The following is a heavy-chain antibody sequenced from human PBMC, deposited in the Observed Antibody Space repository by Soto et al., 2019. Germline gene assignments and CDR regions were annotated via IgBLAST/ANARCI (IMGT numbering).Heavy chain of an antibody. Sequence: ASVKVSCKASGYTFTNYGISWVRQAPGQGLEWMGWISAYNGHTNYAQKFQGRVIMTTDTFTSTAYMELRSLRSDDTAVYYCARKSSSSSWFDPWGQGTMVTVYS. CDR2: ISAYNGHT. J-gene: IGHJ5*02. CDR3: ARKSSSSSWFDP. D-gene: IGHD6-6*01. V-gene: IGHV1-18*04. CDR1: GYTFTNYG.